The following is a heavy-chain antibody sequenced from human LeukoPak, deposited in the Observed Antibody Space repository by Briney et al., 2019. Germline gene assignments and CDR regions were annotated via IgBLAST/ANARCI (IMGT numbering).Heavy chain of an antibody. CDR3: AKGYSSSWSLPFDY. V-gene: IGHV3-9*01. CDR2: TSWNSGSI. CDR1: GFSFDDYA. Sequence: GGSLRLSCAASGFSFDDYAMHWVRQAPGEGLEWVSGTSWNSGSIGYADSVKGRFTISKDNVKNSLYLHMNTLRAEDTAFYYCAKGYSSSWSLPFDYRGQGTLVTVSS. J-gene: IGHJ4*02. D-gene: IGHD6-13*01.